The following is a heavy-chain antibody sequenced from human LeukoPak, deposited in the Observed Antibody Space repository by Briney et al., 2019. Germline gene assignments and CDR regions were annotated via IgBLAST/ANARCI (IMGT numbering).Heavy chain of an antibody. V-gene: IGHV3-20*04. CDR3: ARVKNYYYYYMDV. CDR1: GFTFDDYG. J-gene: IGHJ6*03. Sequence: GGSLRLSCAASGFTFDDYGMSWVRQAPGKGLEWVSGINWNGGSTGYADSVKGRFTISRDNAKNSLYLQMNSLRAEDTALYCCARVKNYYYYYMDVWGKGTTVTVSS. CDR2: INWNGGST.